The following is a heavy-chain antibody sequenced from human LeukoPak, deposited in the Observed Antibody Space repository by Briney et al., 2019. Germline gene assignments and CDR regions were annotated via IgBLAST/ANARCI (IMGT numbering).Heavy chain of an antibody. V-gene: IGHV3-30-3*01. D-gene: IGHD5-24*01. Sequence: GGSLRLSCAASGFTFSTYTIHWVRQAPGKGLEWVAVISYDGSSDYYADSVKGRFTISRDDSKNTLYLQMNSLGAEDTAVYYCARASRWLQVGFDYWGQGTPVTVSS. J-gene: IGHJ4*02. CDR1: GFTFSTYT. CDR2: ISYDGSSD. CDR3: ARASRWLQVGFDY.